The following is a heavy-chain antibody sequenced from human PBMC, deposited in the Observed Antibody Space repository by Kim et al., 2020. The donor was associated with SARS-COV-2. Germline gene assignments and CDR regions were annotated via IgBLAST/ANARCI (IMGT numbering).Heavy chain of an antibody. CDR2: INHSGST. D-gene: IGHD2-2*01. CDR3: ARGAIGYCSSTSCYEGGAEYFQH. V-gene: IGHV4-34*01. J-gene: IGHJ1*01. CDR1: GGSFSGYY. Sequence: SETLSLTCAVYGGSFSGYYWSWIRQPPGKGLEWIGEINHSGSTNYNPSLKSRVTISVDTSKNQFSLKLSSVTAADTAVYYCARGAIGYCSSTSCYEGGAEYFQHWGQGTLVTVSS.